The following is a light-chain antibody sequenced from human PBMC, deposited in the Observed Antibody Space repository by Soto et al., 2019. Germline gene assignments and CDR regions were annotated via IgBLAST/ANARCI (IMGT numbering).Light chain of an antibody. V-gene: IGKV1-5*03. J-gene: IGKJ4*01. Sequence: DIQMTQSPSTLSASVGDRVTITCRASQRISRWLAWHQQKPGKAPKVLIYKASTLESGDPSRFSGTGSVTEVTLTISSLQPDDFATYYCQQYAVFGVTFGGGNKVQL. CDR3: QQYAVFGVT. CDR2: KAS. CDR1: QRISRW.